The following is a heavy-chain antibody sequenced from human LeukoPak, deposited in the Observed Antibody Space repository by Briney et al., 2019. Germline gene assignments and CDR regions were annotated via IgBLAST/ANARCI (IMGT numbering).Heavy chain of an antibody. CDR1: GGSFSGYY. CDR3: ARGLISATEPFDY. D-gene: IGHD1-14*01. CDR2: INHSGST. V-gene: IGHV4-34*01. Sequence: SETLSLTCAVYGGSFSGYYWSWIRQPPGKGLEWIGEINHSGSTNYNPSLKSRVTISVDTSKNQFSLKLSSVTAADTAVYHCARGLISATEPFDYWGQGTLVTVSS. J-gene: IGHJ4*02.